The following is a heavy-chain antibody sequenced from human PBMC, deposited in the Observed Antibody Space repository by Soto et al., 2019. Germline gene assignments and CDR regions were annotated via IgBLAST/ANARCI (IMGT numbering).Heavy chain of an antibody. V-gene: IGHV4-34*01. J-gene: IGHJ4*02. CDR1: GGSFSGYY. Sequence: QVQLQQWGAGLLKPSETLSLTCAVYGGSFSGYYWSWIRQPPGKGLEWIGEINHSGSTNYNPSLKRRVTISVDTSKNQFSLKLSSVTAADTAVYYCARGLHYGVRFDYWGQGTLVTVSS. CDR2: INHSGST. CDR3: ARGLHYGVRFDY. D-gene: IGHD4-17*01.